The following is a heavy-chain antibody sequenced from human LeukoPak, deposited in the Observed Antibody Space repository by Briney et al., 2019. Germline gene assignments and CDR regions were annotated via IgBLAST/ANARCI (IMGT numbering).Heavy chain of an antibody. J-gene: IGHJ3*02. Sequence: GRSLRLSCAASGFTFSSYGMHWVRQAPGKGLEWVALIWYDGSEKFYTDSVKGRFTISRDNSKNTLYLQTNSLRAEDTAVYYCARDEAVMTTVLSDAFDIWGQGTMVTVSS. D-gene: IGHD4-17*01. CDR2: IWYDGSEK. CDR3: ARDEAVMTTVLSDAFDI. V-gene: IGHV3-33*01. CDR1: GFTFSSYG.